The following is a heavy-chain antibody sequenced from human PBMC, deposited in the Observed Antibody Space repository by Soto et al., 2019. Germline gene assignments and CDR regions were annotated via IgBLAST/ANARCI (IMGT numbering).Heavy chain of an antibody. J-gene: IGHJ2*01. CDR1: GFTFSNYP. D-gene: IGHD1-26*01. V-gene: IGHV3-23*01. CDR3: AKSRGSGSYTNWNFDV. CDR2: IHGGGDNT. Sequence: EVQVLESGGGLVQPGGPLGLPVEASGFTFSNYPMTWARKPPGKGLEWVQTIHGGGDNTHYTDSVKARFTISRDNSRNTLFLQMNSLRAEDTAVYYCAKSRGSGSYTNWNFDVWGRGTLVTVSS.